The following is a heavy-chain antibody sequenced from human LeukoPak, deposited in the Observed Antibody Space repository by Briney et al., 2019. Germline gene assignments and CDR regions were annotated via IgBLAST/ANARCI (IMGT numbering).Heavy chain of an antibody. CDR2: IIPMFRTS. V-gene: IGHV1-69*05. D-gene: IGHD3-22*01. J-gene: IGHJ4*02. Sequence: ASVKVSCKASGGTFSSYTVTWVRQAPGQGLEWMRGIIPMFRTSNYAQKFQGRVTVTTDESTSIAYMELTSLRSEDTAVYYCARVSVDSGYYYLDFWGQGTLVTVSS. CDR3: ARVSVDSGYYYLDF. CDR1: GGTFSSYT.